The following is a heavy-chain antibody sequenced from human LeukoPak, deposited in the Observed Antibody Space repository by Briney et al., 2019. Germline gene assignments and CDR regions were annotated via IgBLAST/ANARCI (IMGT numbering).Heavy chain of an antibody. CDR2: INAKSGDT. CDR3: ARQNTGQLDY. D-gene: IGHD2-8*02. V-gene: IGHV1-2*02. J-gene: IGHJ4*02. Sequence: ASVKVSCTASGYTFTDYYMHWVRQAPGQGLEWMGWINAKSGDTKYAQKFQARVTMTRDTSITTTYMEVSRLSSDDTAVYYCARQNTGQLDYWGQGTLVTASS. CDR1: GYTFTDYY.